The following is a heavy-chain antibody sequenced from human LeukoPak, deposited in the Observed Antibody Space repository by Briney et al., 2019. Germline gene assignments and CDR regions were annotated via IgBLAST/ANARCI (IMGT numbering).Heavy chain of an antibody. CDR2: VYHSVNI. D-gene: IGHD3-3*01. V-gene: IGHV4-30-2*01. CDR1: GGSIRSGIYS. Sequence: SETLSLTCAVSGGSIRSGIYSWNWVRQPPGKGLEWIGFVYHSVNIHYNPSLKSRVTISVDTSKNQFSLKLSSVAAADTAVYYCARDKTIFGVGSSDYWGQGTLVTVSS. J-gene: IGHJ4*02. CDR3: ARDKTIFGVGSSDY.